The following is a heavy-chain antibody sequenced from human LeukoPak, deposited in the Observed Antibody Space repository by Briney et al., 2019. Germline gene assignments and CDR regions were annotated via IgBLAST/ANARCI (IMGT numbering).Heavy chain of an antibody. CDR1: GGSISSYY. CDR2: IYTSGST. J-gene: IGHJ5*02. Sequence: PSETLTLTCTVSGGSISSYYWRWIRQPPGKGLEWIGYIYTSGSTNYNPSLKSRVTIPVDTSKNQFSLKLSSVTAADTAVYYCARDGAYYGSGSYYPNWFDPWGQGTLVTVSS. D-gene: IGHD3-10*01. CDR3: ARDGAYYGSGSYYPNWFDP. V-gene: IGHV4-59*01.